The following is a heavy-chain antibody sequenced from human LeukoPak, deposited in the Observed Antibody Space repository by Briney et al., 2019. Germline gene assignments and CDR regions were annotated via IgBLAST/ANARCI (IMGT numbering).Heavy chain of an antibody. CDR2: INTNTGNP. J-gene: IGHJ4*02. Sequence: ASVKVSCKASGYTFSSYAMNWVRQAPGQGLEWMGWINTNTGNPTYAQGFTGRFAFSLDTSVSTAYLQISSLQAEGTAVYYCARSNNDGDYLGVGFDYWGQGTLVTVSS. CDR3: ARSNNDGDYLGVGFDY. D-gene: IGHD4-17*01. CDR1: GYTFSSYA. V-gene: IGHV7-4-1*02.